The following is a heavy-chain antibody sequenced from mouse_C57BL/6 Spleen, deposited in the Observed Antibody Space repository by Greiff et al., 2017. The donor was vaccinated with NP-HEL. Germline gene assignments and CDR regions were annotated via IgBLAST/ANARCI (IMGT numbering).Heavy chain of an antibody. D-gene: IGHD2-4*01. J-gene: IGHJ3*01. CDR2: ISYDGSN. V-gene: IGHV3-6*01. Sequence: ESGPGLVKPSQSLSLTCSVTGYSITSGYYWNWIRQFPGNKLEWMGYISYDGSNNYNPSLKNRISITRDTSKNQFFLKLNSVTTEDTATYYCAREDDYDGRAAYWGQGTLVTVSA. CDR1: GYSITSGYY. CDR3: AREDDYDGRAAY.